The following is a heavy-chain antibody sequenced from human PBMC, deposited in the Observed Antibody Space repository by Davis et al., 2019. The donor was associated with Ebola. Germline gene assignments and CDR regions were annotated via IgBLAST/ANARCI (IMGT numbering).Heavy chain of an antibody. V-gene: IGHV3-74*01. CDR2: INSDGSST. J-gene: IGHJ4*01. D-gene: IGHD3-22*01. Sequence: GESLKISCAASGFTFSSYWMHWVRQAPGKGLVWVSRINSDGSSTSYADSVKGRFTISRDNAKNTLYLQMNSLRAEDTAVYYCARVGGYYRTDLDYWGHGTLVTVSS. CDR3: ARVGGYYRTDLDY. CDR1: GFTFSSYW.